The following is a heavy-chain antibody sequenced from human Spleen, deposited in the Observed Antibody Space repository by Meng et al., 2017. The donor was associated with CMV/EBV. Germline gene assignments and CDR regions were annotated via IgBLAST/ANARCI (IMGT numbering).Heavy chain of an antibody. V-gene: IGHV4-4*02. D-gene: IGHD1-1*01. CDR3: ARILPLAGYFDS. J-gene: IGHJ4*02. CDR1: GGSISGPNW. CDR2: IYHSGTT. Sequence: LTGAVSGGSISGPNWCTWVRQPPKKGLEWIGEIYHSGTTRYNPSLNSRVILSVDKSKNQISLKLTSLTAADTAVYYCARILPLAGYFDSWGQGTLVT.